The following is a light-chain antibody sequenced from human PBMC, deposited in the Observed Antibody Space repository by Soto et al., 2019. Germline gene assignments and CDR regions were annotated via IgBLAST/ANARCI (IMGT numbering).Light chain of an antibody. V-gene: IGKV3-15*01. Sequence: EILMTQSPATLSVSPGERATLSCRASQSVSSNLAWYHQKPGQAPRLLIFGASTRATGIPARFSGSGSGTEFTLTISSLQSEDFAVYYCQQYNNWPPTFGGGTKV. CDR2: GAS. CDR3: QQYNNWPPT. J-gene: IGKJ4*01. CDR1: QSVSSN.